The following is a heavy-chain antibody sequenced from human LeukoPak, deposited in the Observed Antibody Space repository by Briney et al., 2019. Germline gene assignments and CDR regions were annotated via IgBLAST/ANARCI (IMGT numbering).Heavy chain of an antibody. CDR1: GFTFSSYG. V-gene: IGHV3-30*02. D-gene: IGHD1-1*01. Sequence: PGGSLRLSRAPSGFTFSSYGMHWVRQAPGKGLEWGAVIRYDGSNKYYADSVKGRFTISRDNSKNTLYLQMNSLRAEDTAVYYCAKVENVDVWGKGTTVTISS. CDR2: IRYDGSNK. CDR3: AKVENVDV. J-gene: IGHJ6*04.